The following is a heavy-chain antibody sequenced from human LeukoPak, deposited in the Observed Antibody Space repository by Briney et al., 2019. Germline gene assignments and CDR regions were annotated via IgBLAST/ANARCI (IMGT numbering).Heavy chain of an antibody. J-gene: IGHJ4*02. D-gene: IGHD3-16*02. CDR3: ARVCSRYYDYVWGSYPFDY. CDR1: GYTFTSYG. V-gene: IGHV1-18*01. CDR2: ISAYNGNT. Sequence: ASVTVSRKASGYTFTSYGISWVRQAPGHGLEWVGWISAYNGNTNYAQKLQGRVTMTTDPSKNTAHMELRSLRSDDTAVYYWARVCSRYYDYVWGSYPFDYWGEGTLVTVSS.